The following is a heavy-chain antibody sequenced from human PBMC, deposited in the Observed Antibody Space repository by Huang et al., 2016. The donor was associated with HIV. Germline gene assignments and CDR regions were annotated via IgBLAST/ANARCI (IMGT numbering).Heavy chain of an antibody. V-gene: IGHV4-39*01. Sequence: QLQLQESGPGLVKPSETLSLTCTVSGGSISSSSYYWGWIRQPPGKGLEWIGTSYYSGSTYYNPSLKTRVTISVDTSKNQFSLKLSSVTAADTAVYYCARHERWAMVRGVPQWGFDYWGQGTLVTVSS. CDR2: SYYSGST. J-gene: IGHJ4*02. CDR3: ARHERWAMVRGVPQWGFDY. D-gene: IGHD3-10*01. CDR1: GGSISSSSYY.